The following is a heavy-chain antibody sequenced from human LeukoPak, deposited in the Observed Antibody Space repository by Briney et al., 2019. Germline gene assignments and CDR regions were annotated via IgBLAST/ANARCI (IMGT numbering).Heavy chain of an antibody. J-gene: IGHJ6*02. V-gene: IGHV4-59*08. CDR3: ARHAGGLANYYYYGMDV. CDR2: IYYSGST. CDR1: GGSFSGYY. Sequence: SETLSLTCAVYGGSFSGYYWSWIRQPPGKGLEWIGYIYYSGSTNYNPSLKSRVTISVDTSKNQFSLKLSSVTAADTAVYYCARHAGGLANYYYYGMDVWGQGTTVTVSS. D-gene: IGHD2-15*01.